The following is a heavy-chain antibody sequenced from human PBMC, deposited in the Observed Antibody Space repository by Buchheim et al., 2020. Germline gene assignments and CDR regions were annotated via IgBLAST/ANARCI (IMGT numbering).Heavy chain of an antibody. Sequence: QVQLQESGPGLVKPSETLSLTCTVSGGSISNYYWSWIRQPPGKGLEWIGSIYYSGSTNYNPSLKSRVTISVDTSKNPFSLTLSSVTAADTAVYYCARRGYYYDSSGYYYFDCWGQGTL. D-gene: IGHD3-22*01. V-gene: IGHV4-59*08. J-gene: IGHJ4*02. CDR3: ARRGYYYDSSGYYYFDC. CDR1: GGSISNYY. CDR2: IYYSGST.